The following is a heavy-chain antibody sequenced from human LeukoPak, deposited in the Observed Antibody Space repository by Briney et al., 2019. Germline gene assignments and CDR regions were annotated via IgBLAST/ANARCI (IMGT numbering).Heavy chain of an antibody. CDR1: GGTFSSYA. D-gene: IGHD5-18*01. Sequence: ASVKVSCKASGGTFSSYAISWVRQAPGQGLEWMGRIIPILGIANYAQKFQGRVTITADKSTSTAYMELSSLRSEDTAVYYCARPVDTDVYGMDVWGQGTTVTVSS. CDR2: IIPILGIA. J-gene: IGHJ6*02. CDR3: ARPVDTDVYGMDV. V-gene: IGHV1-69*04.